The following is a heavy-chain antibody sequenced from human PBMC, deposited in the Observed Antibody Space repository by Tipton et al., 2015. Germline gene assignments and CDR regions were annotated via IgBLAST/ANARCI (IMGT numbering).Heavy chain of an antibody. V-gene: IGHV4-61*01. J-gene: IGHJ4*02. CDR1: GGSVISGTDY. CDR3: ARAIFGSGSYYFDC. Sequence: TLSLTCTVSGGSVISGTDYWSWIRQPPGKGLEWIGYIYDSGTTNYNPSLKSRVTISVDTSKNQFSLKLSSVTVADTAVYYCARAIFGSGSYYFDCWGQGTLVTVSS. CDR2: IYDSGTT. D-gene: IGHD3-10*01.